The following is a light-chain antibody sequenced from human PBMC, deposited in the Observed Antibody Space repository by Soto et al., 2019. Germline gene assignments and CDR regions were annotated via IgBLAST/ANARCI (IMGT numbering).Light chain of an antibody. CDR1: SSNIGNNY. V-gene: IGLV1-51*02. CDR2: ENN. J-gene: IGLJ1*01. CDR3: GTWDSSLSAYV. Sequence: QSVLTQPPSVSAAPGQKVTISCSGSSSNIGNNYVSWYQQFPGTAPKLLIYENNKRPSGIPDRFSGSKSGTSATLGITGLQTGDEADYYCGTWDSSLSAYVFGTGTRSPS.